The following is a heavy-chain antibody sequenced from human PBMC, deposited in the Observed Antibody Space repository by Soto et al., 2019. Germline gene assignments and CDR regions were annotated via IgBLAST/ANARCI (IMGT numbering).Heavy chain of an antibody. CDR1: GDSITTYY. Sequence: PSETLSLTCLVSGDSITTYYWTWIRQPPGKGLEWLGCIHYTGYTNYSPSLQSRVTMSVDPSKNHFSLSLTSVTAVDTAVYYCARAIFGPYATSGYYDYWGQGILVTVSS. CDR3: ARAIFGPYATSGYYDY. V-gene: IGHV4-59*01. CDR2: IHYTGYT. D-gene: IGHD3-22*01. J-gene: IGHJ4*02.